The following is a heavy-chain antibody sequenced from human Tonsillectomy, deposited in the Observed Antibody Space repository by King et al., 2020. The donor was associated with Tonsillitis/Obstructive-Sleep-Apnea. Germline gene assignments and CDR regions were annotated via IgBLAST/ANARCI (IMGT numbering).Heavy chain of an antibody. CDR1: GGSISSSSYY. CDR2: IYYSGST. Sequence: QLQESGPGLVKPSETLSLTCTVSGGSISSSSYYWGWIRQPPGKGLEWIGSIYYSGSTYNNPSLKSRVTISVDTSKNQFSLKLSSVTAADTAVYYCARLPSDIVVVPAAIHYMDVWGKGTTVTVSS. J-gene: IGHJ6*03. CDR3: ARLPSDIVVVPAAIHYMDV. D-gene: IGHD2-2*01. V-gene: IGHV4-39*01.